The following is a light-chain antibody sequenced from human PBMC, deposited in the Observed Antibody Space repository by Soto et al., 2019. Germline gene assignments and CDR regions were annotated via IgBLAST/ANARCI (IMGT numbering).Light chain of an antibody. CDR3: QQYGSSLALT. Sequence: SVFTQSNVTLPLSPGERSTLASSASQSVSSSYLAWYQQKPGQAPRLLIYGASSRATGIPDRFSGSGSGTDFTLTISRLEPEDFAVYYCQQYGSSLALTCGGATKV. CDR2: GAS. V-gene: IGKV3-20*01. J-gene: IGKJ4*01. CDR1: QSVSSSY.